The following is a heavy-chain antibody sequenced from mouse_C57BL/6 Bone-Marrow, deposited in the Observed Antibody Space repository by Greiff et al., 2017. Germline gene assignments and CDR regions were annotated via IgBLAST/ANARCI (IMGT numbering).Heavy chain of an antibody. D-gene: IGHD2-5*01. V-gene: IGHV1-82*01. J-gene: IGHJ2*01. Sequence: VQLQQSGPELVKPGASVKISCKASGYAFSSSWMNWVKQRPGKGLEWIGRLYPGDGDTNYNGKFKGKATLTADKASSTAKMQLSSLTSEDSAVYFCEREEYSNYFFDYWGQGTTLTVSS. CDR3: EREEYSNYFFDY. CDR1: GYAFSSSW. CDR2: LYPGDGDT.